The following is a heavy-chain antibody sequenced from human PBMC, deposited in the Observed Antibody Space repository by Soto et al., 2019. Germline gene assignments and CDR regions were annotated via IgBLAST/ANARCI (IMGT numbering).Heavy chain of an antibody. CDR1: GFIFSSFG. CDR2: IWYDGSNT. V-gene: IGHV3-33*01. CDR3: VRDLLGSGGHFDY. D-gene: IGHD7-27*01. Sequence: PGGSLRLSCAASGFIFSSFGMHWVRQAPGKGLEWVAHIWYDGSNTYYADSVKGRFTTSRDNSRNTLYLQMNSLRAEDTAVYHCVRDLLGSGGHFDYWGQGTPVTVSS. J-gene: IGHJ4*02.